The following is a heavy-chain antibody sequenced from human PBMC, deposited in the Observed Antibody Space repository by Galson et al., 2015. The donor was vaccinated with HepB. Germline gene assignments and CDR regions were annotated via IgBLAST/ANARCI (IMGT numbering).Heavy chain of an antibody. V-gene: IGHV1-18*01. D-gene: IGHD1-26*01. J-gene: IGHJ4*02. CDR2: ISAYNGNT. CDR3: AREGWELSYFDY. Sequence: QSGAEVTKPGASVKVSCKASGYTFTTYTISWVRRAPGQGLEWMGWISAYNGNTNYAQKFQGRVTMTTDTSTSTAYMELRSLRSDDTAVYYCAREGWELSYFDYWGQGSLVTVSP. CDR1: GYTFTTYT.